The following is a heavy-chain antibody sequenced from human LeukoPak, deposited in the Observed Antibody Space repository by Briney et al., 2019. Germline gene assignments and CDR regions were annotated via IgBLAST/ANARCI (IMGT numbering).Heavy chain of an antibody. J-gene: IGHJ4*02. CDR2: ICDSGSI. CDR3: ARQFGELSNFDY. V-gene: IGHV4-59*08. CDR1: GGSISSSC. Sequence: PSETLSLTCTVSGGSISSSCWSWIRQSPGMALEWIGNICDSGSIKDNPSLKSRVTISVDTSKKQVSLKLTSVTAADTAVYYCARQFGELSNFDYWGQGTLVTVSS. D-gene: IGHD3-10*01.